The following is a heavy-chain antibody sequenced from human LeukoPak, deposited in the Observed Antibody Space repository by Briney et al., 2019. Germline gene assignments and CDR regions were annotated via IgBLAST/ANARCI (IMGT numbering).Heavy chain of an antibody. CDR3: AIDEYYYDSSGYYYGEDY. CDR1: GYTFTSYD. D-gene: IGHD3-22*01. V-gene: IGHV1-8*01. Sequence: EASVKVSCKASGYTFTSYDINWVRQAAGQGLEWMGWMNPNSGNTVYAQKFQGRVTMTRNTSISTAYMELSSLRSEDTAVYYCAIDEYYYDSSGYYYGEDYWGQGTLVTVSS. J-gene: IGHJ4*02. CDR2: MNPNSGNT.